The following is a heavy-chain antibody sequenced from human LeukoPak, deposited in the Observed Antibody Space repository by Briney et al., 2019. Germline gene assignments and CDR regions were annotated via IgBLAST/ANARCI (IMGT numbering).Heavy chain of an antibody. CDR2: IRSDGSNK. Sequence: GGSLRLSCAGSGFSFSSYGMHWVRQAPGKGLEWMAFIRSDGSNKYYADSVKGRFTISRDNSKNTLYLQMNSLRAEDTAVYYCAKEGGTDYVFDYWGQGTLVTVSS. D-gene: IGHD4-17*01. CDR3: AKEGGTDYVFDY. V-gene: IGHV3-30*02. CDR1: GFSFSSYG. J-gene: IGHJ4*02.